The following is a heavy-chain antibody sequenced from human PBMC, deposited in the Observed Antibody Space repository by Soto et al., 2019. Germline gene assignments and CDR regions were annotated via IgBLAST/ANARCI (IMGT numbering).Heavy chain of an antibody. CDR2: ISASGGST. J-gene: IGHJ4*02. Sequence: GGSLRLSCAASGFTFSSYAMSWVRQAPGKGLEWVSTISASGGSTYHADSVKGRFTISRDNSKNTLYLQMNSLRAEDTAVYYCARDYSSYGPFDYWGQGTLVTVSS. D-gene: IGHD5-18*01. V-gene: IGHV3-23*01. CDR1: GFTFSSYA. CDR3: ARDYSSYGPFDY.